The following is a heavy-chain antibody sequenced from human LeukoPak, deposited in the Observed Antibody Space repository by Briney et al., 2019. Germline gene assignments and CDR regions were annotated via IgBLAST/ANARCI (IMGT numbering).Heavy chain of an antibody. CDR1: GFTFSSYG. CDR3: LRGDRRDY. V-gene: IGHV3-21*06. J-gene: IGHJ4*02. Sequence: GGSLRLSCAASGFTFSSYGMSWVRQAPGKGLEWVSSIDSSGGYMFYADSVKGRFFISRDNAKDSLYLQMNSLRVEDTAVYYCLRGDRRDYWGQGTLVTVSS. CDR2: IDSSGGYM.